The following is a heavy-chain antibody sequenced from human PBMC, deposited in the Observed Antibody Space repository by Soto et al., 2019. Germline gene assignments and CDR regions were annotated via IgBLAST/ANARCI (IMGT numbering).Heavy chain of an antibody. Sequence: GGSLRLSCAASGFTFSSYAMHWVRQAPGKGLEWVAVISYDGSNKYYADSVKGRFTISRDNSKNTLYLQMNSLRAEDTAVYYCARVATDYFDYWGQGTLVTVSS. V-gene: IGHV3-30-3*01. CDR3: ARVATDYFDY. CDR1: GFTFSSYA. CDR2: ISYDGSNK. J-gene: IGHJ4*02.